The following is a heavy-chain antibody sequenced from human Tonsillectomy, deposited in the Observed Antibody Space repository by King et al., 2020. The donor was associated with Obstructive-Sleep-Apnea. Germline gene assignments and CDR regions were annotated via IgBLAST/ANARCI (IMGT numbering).Heavy chain of an antibody. Sequence: LQLQESGPGLVKPSEILSLTCTLSGGSITGSTYYWGWIRQPPGKGLEWIGNIYYSGGTFYNPSLKSRVTISVDTSRNQFSLRLSSVTAADTAVYYCANGGNYYFAYWGQGTLVTVSS. J-gene: IGHJ4*02. D-gene: IGHD5-24*01. CDR2: IYYSGGT. CDR1: GGSITGSTYY. V-gene: IGHV4-39*07. CDR3: ANGGNYYFAY.